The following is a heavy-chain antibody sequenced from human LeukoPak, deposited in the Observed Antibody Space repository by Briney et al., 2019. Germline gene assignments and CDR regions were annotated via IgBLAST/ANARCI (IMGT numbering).Heavy chain of an antibody. CDR1: GFTFSDVR. CDR2: IQSKSHGGTM. J-gene: IGHJ4*02. Sequence: GGSLRLSCEASGFTFSDVRMSWVRQAPGKGLEWVGRIQSKSHGGTMDYAGSVKGRFTFSRDDSKNTLYLGMSSLKTEDTAVYYCATEYGGYPEVLYFHYWGQGTLVTVSS. V-gene: IGHV3-15*01. CDR3: ATEYGGYPEVLYFHY. D-gene: IGHD3-22*01.